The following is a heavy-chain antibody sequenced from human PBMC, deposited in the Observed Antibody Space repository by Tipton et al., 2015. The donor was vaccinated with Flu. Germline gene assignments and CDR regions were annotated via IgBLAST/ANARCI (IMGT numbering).Heavy chain of an antibody. CDR2: IHQTGNF. CDR1: GSSFGSDYC. CDR3: ARRDYSNYVSDPRNWFDS. J-gene: IGHJ5*01. D-gene: IGHD4-11*01. V-gene: IGHV4-38-2*01. Sequence: TLSLTCSVSGSSFGSDYCWGWVRQPPGKGLEWIGNIHQTGNFYYNPSLRSRVTISIDRSKNRFPLELKSVTAADTAVYYCARRDYSNYVSDPRNWFDSWGQGTQVSVSS.